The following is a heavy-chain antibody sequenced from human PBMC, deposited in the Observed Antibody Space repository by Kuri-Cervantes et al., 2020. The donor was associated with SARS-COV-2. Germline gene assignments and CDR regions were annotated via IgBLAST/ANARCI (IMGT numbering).Heavy chain of an antibody. J-gene: IGHJ6*02. CDR2: IKSKTDGGTT. Sequence: ETLSLTCAASGFTFSNAWVNWVRQAPGKGLEWVGRIKSKTDGGTTDYAAPVKGRFTISRDDSKNTLYLQMNSLKTEDTAVYYCTTDFGSYFSETYYYGMDVWGQGTTVTVSS. CDR1: GFTFSNAW. CDR3: TTDFGSYFSETYYYGMDV. V-gene: IGHV3-15*07. D-gene: IGHD1-26*01.